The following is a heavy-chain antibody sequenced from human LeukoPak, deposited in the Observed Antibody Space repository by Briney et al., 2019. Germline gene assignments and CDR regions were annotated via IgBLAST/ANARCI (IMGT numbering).Heavy chain of an antibody. CDR3: VRHEGSISGWPFDY. CDR1: GYSFTKYW. Sequence: GESLRISCKGSGYSFTKYWIGWVRQMPGKGLEWLGIMYLGDSETRYSPSFQGQVTISADKSISTVYLQWSSLKASDTAMYYCVRHEGSISGWPFDYWGQGTLVTVSS. CDR2: MYLGDSET. J-gene: IGHJ4*02. V-gene: IGHV5-51*01. D-gene: IGHD6-19*01.